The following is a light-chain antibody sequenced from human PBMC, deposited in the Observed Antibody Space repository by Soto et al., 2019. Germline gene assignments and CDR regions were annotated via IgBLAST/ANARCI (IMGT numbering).Light chain of an antibody. Sequence: LTESPQPLSLPPGARATLSCRASQSISSYLAWYQQKPGQAPRLLIYDASSRATGIPARFSGSGSGTDFTLTISSLEPEDFAVYYCQQRSNWPPPFGQVTRLEIK. CDR1: QSISSY. V-gene: IGKV3-11*01. J-gene: IGKJ5*01. CDR3: QQRSNWPPP. CDR2: DAS.